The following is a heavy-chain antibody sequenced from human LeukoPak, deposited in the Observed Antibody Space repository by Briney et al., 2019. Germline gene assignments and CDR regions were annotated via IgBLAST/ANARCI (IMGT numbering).Heavy chain of an antibody. Sequence: GGSLRLSCAASGFTFSSYSMNWVRQAPGKGLEWVSSISSSGSYIYYADSVKGRFTISRDNAKNSLYLQMNSLRAEDTAVYYCARVGDSGYCSSTSCYTDYWGQGTLVTVSS. J-gene: IGHJ4*02. V-gene: IGHV3-21*01. CDR1: GFTFSSYS. D-gene: IGHD2-2*02. CDR2: ISSSGSYI. CDR3: ARVGDSGYCSSTSCYTDY.